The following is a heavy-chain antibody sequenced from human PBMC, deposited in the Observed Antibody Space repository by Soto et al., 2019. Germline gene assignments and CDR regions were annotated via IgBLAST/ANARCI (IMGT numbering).Heavy chain of an antibody. J-gene: IGHJ4*02. Sequence: KGLEWIGYIYYSGSTNYNPSLKSRVTISVDTSKNQFSLKLSSVTAADTAVFFFLKHNKVRGVTSPRLDFRGQRTLVPGSS. CDR2: IYYSGST. CDR3: LKHNKVRGVTSPRLDF. V-gene: IGHV4-59*08. D-gene: IGHD3-10*01.